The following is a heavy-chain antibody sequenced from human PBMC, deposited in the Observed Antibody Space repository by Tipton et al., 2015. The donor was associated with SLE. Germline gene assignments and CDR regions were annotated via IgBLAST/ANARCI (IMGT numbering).Heavy chain of an antibody. CDR2: INHSGST. Sequence: TLSLTCAVYGGSFSGYYWSWIRQPPGKGLEWIGEINHSGSTNYNPSLKSRVTISVDTSKNQFSLKLSSVTAADTAVYYCASLRTEYYYGSRADDGGQGTLVTVSS. CDR3: ASLRTEYYYGSRADD. CDR1: GGSFSGYY. D-gene: IGHD3-10*01. J-gene: IGHJ4*02. V-gene: IGHV4-34*01.